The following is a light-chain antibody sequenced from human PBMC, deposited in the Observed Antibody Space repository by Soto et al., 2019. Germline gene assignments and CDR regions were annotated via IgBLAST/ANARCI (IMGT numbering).Light chain of an antibody. Sequence: EIVLTQSPATLSLSPGDRATLSCRASQTVSSSLALYQQKPGQAPRLLISDASNRATGIPARFSGSGSGPDFTLTISSLEPEDFAVYYCQLRSDWPPRFTFGQGTKLEIK. CDR3: QLRSDWPPRFT. J-gene: IGKJ2*01. V-gene: IGKV3-11*01. CDR1: QTVSSS. CDR2: DAS.